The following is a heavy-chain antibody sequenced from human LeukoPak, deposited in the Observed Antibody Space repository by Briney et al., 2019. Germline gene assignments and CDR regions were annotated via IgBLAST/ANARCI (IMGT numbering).Heavy chain of an antibody. CDR2: IYYSGST. CDR3: ARQNYVWGSYRYSHLFDY. D-gene: IGHD3-16*02. V-gene: IGHV4-39*07. CDR1: GGSISSSSYY. Sequence: PSETLSLTCTVSGGSISSSSYYRGWIRQPPGKGLEWIGSIYYSGSTDYNPPLKSRGTISIDTSKNQFSLKLSSVTAADTAVYYCARQNYVWGSYRYSHLFDYWGQGTLVTVSS. J-gene: IGHJ4*02.